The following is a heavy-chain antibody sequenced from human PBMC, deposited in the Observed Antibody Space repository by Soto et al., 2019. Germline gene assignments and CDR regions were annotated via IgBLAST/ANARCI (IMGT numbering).Heavy chain of an antibody. Sequence: QVQLQESGPGLVRPSETLSLTCTVSGDAMSSNYWSWLRQPPGKGLEWIGYVYYAGATSYNPSLKSRRTISVDTSKNQFSLKLSSVTAADTAVYYCARAMGDWGTYYYYYGRDVWGQGTTVTVSS. CDR3: ARAMGDWGTYYYYYGRDV. V-gene: IGHV4-59*01. D-gene: IGHD3-16*01. J-gene: IGHJ6*02. CDR2: VYYAGAT. CDR1: GDAMSSNY.